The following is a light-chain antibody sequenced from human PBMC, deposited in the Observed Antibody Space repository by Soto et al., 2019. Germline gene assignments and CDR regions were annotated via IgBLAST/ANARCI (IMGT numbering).Light chain of an antibody. CDR1: QSISSW. V-gene: IGKV1-5*01. Sequence: DIQMTQSPSTLSASVGDRVTITCRASQSISSWLAWYQQKPGKAPKLLIYDASSLESGVPSRFSGSGSGTEFTLTISSLQPDDFATYYCQQYNTPLPFGGGTKVEIK. CDR2: DAS. CDR3: QQYNTPLP. J-gene: IGKJ4*01.